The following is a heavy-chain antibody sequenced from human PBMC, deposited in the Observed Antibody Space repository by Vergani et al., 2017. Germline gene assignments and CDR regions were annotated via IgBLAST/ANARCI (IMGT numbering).Heavy chain of an antibody. CDR3: AKGGTITIFGSVDYY. CDR2: IASSGTIT. J-gene: IGHJ4*02. Sequence: DVELLESGGALVQPGGSLRLSCAASGFRFSNYAMSWVRQAPGKGLEWVAAIASSGTITYYSDSVKSRFTVSRVNSQNTLFLQMSSLRAEDTALYYCAKGGTITIFGSVDYYWGQGTLVTVSS. D-gene: IGHD3-3*01. V-gene: IGHV3-23*01. CDR1: GFRFSNYA.